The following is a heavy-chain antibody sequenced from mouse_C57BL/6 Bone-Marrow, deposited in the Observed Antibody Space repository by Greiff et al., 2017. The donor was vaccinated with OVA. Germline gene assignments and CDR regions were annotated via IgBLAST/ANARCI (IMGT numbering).Heavy chain of an antibody. CDR3: ARTTMVTRAWFAY. V-gene: IGHV3-6*01. CDR1: GYSITSCYY. D-gene: IGHD2-2*01. CDR2: ISYDGSN. J-gene: IGHJ3*01. Sequence: EVQLVESGPGLVKPSQSLSLTCSVTGYSITSCYYWNWIRQFPGNKLEWMGYISYDGSNNYNPSLKNRISITRDTSKNQFFLKLNSVTTEDTATYYCARTTMVTRAWFAYWGQGTLVTVSA.